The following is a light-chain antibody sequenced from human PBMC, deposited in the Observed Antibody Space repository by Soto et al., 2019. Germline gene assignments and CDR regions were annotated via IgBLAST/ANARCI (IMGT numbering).Light chain of an antibody. CDR3: QQYSSYPYT. CDR1: QSINNW. J-gene: IGKJ2*01. Sequence: DIQMTQSPSTLSASVGDRVTITCRASQSINNWLAWYQQRPGKAPKLLIYKASSLETGVPSRVSSSGSGTEFTLTISSLQPEDFATYYCQQYSSYPYTFGQGTKLEIK. CDR2: KAS. V-gene: IGKV1-5*03.